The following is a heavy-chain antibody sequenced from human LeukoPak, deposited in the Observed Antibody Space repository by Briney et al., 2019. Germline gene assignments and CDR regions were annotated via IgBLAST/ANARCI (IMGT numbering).Heavy chain of an antibody. CDR1: GFTFDNHG. J-gene: IGHJ4*02. Sequence: PGGFLRLSCAASGFTFDNHGMSWVRQAPGKGLEWVSGINWNGGSTGYADSVKGRFTISRDNAKNSLYLQMNSLRAEDTALYYCARSIVVPAAINSYYFDYWGQGTLVTVSS. D-gene: IGHD2-2*01. V-gene: IGHV3-20*04. CDR2: INWNGGST. CDR3: ARSIVVPAAINSYYFDY.